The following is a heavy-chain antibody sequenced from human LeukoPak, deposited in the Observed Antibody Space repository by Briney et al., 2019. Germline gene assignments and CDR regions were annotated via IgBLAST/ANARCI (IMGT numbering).Heavy chain of an antibody. CDR3: ARRRYYCSGGSCLVFDY. D-gene: IGHD2-15*01. J-gene: IGHJ4*02. Sequence: ASVKVSCKASGYTFTSYGISWVRQAPGQGLEWMGWISAYNGNTNYAQKLQGRVTMTTDTSTSTAYMELRSLRSDDTAMYYCARRRYYCSGGSCLVFDYWGQGTLVTVSS. CDR1: GYTFTSYG. CDR2: ISAYNGNT. V-gene: IGHV1-18*01.